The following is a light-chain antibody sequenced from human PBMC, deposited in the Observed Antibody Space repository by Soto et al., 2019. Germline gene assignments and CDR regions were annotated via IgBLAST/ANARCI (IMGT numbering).Light chain of an antibody. CDR3: QQYGSSLPWT. J-gene: IGKJ1*01. CDR1: QSVSSSY. CDR2: DAS. Sequence: EIVLTQSPGTLSLSPGERATLSCRASQSVSSSYLAWYQQKPGQAPRLLIYDASSRATGIPDRFSGSGSGTDFTLTISRLEPEDFAVYYCQQYGSSLPWTFGQGTKVDIK. V-gene: IGKV3-20*01.